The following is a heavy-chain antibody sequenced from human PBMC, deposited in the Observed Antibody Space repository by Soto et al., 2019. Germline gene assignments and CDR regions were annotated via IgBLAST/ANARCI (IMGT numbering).Heavy chain of an antibody. J-gene: IGHJ4*02. CDR1: GGSLSSSSW. CDR2: IFYSGST. Sequence: SETLSLTCAVSGGSLSSSSWWSWVRQPPGKTLEWLGEIFYSGSTKYNPSLNSRVTISADQSKNDFSLRLSSVTAADTAVYYCVHHGGVPYHDFWGQGMLVTVSS. V-gene: IGHV4-4*02. CDR3: VHHGGVPYHDF. D-gene: IGHD2-2*01.